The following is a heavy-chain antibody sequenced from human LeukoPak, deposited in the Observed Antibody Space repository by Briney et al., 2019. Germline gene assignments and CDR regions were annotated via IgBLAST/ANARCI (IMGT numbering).Heavy chain of an antibody. CDR1: GGSISSGDYY. J-gene: IGHJ6*02. CDR2: IYYSGST. Sequence: PSQTLSLTRTVSGGSISSGDYYWSWIRQPPGKGLEWIGYIYYSGSTYYNPSLKSRVTISVDTSKNQFSLKLSSVTAADTAVYYCARGLLGTPNRYYDFWSGYYYGMDVWGQGTTVTVSS. D-gene: IGHD3-3*01. CDR3: ARGLLGTPNRYYDFWSGYYYGMDV. V-gene: IGHV4-30-4*01.